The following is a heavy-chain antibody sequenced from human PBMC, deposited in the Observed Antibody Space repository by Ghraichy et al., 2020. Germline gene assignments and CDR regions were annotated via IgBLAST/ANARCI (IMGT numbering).Heavy chain of an antibody. D-gene: IGHD3-3*01. J-gene: IGHJ4*02. CDR3: ARGGPAVRTYYDFWSGSYYFDY. Sequence: SETLSLTCAVSGGSISSGGYSWSWIRQPPGKGLEWIGYIYHSGSTYYNPSLKSRVTISVDRSKNQFSLKLSSVTAADTAVYYCARGGPAVRTYYDFWSGSYYFDYWGQGTLVTVSS. V-gene: IGHV4-30-2*01. CDR2: IYHSGST. CDR1: GGSISSGGYS.